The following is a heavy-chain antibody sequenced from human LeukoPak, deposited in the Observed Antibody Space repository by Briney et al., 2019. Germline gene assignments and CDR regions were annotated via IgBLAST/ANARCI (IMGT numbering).Heavy chain of an antibody. J-gene: IGHJ4*02. CDR3: ARDRVRWLQTFDY. D-gene: IGHD5-24*01. CDR1: GFTFSSYA. V-gene: IGHV3-30-3*01. CDR2: ISYDGSNK. Sequence: AGRSLRLSCAASGFTFSSYAMHWVRQAPGKGLEWVAVISYDGSNKYYADSVKGRFTISRDNSKNTLYLQMNSLRAEDTAVYYCARDRVRWLQTFDYWGQGTLVTVSS.